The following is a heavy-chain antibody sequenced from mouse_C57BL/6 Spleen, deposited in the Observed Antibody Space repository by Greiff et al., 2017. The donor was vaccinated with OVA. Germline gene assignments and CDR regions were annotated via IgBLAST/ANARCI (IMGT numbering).Heavy chain of an antibody. CDR3: ARARDYASSHYYAMDY. V-gene: IGHV1-80*01. CDR2: IYPGDGDT. J-gene: IGHJ4*01. CDR1: GYAFSSYW. Sequence: QVQLQQSGAELVKPGASVKISCKASGYAFSSYWMNWVKQRPGKGLEWIGQIYPGDGDTNYNGKFKGKATLTADKSSSTAYMQLSSLTSEDSAVYFCARARDYASSHYYAMDYWGQGTSVTVSS. D-gene: IGHD1-1*01.